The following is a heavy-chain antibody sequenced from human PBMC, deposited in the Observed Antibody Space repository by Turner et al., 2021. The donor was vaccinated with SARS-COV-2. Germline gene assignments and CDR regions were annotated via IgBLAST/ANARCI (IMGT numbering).Heavy chain of an antibody. J-gene: IGHJ6*02. Sequence: QVLLVQSGAEVKQPGSSVKLSCKAFAVTFSSHTISWVRQAPGQGPEWMGRMIPMIGIGKYAQKIQGRVKITADKYTSTAYMELRSLRSEDTAVYYCARDEGEIEAAGIVYYYGMDVWGQGTTVTVSS. CDR2: MIPMIGIG. D-gene: IGHD6-13*01. V-gene: IGHV1-69*08. CDR1: AVTFSSHT. CDR3: ARDEGEIEAAGIVYYYGMDV.